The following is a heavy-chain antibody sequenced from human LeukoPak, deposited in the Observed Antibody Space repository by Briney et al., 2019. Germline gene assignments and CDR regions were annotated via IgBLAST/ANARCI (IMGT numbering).Heavy chain of an antibody. CDR3: ASDYGSGPYYKGYFDY. V-gene: IGHV3-64D*09. Sequence: TGGSLRLSCSASGVTFSSYAMHWVRQAPGKGLEYVSAISNDGARTYYADSVKGRFTISRDNSKNTLYLQMSSLRAEDTAVYYCASDYGSGPYYKGYFDYWGQGTLVTVSS. D-gene: IGHD3-10*01. J-gene: IGHJ4*02. CDR1: GVTFSSYA. CDR2: ISNDGART.